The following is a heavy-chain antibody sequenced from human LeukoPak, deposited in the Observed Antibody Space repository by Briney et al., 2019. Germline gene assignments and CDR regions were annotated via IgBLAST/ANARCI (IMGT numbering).Heavy chain of an antibody. J-gene: IGHJ2*01. CDR2: ISSSSSYI. Sequence: GGSLRLSCAASGFTFSSYSMNWVRQAPGKGLEWVSSISSSSSYIYYADSVKGRFTISRDNAKNSLYLQMNSLRAEDTAVYYCARDPRPLTWYFDLWGRGTLVTVSS. CDR3: ARDPRPLTWYFDL. D-gene: IGHD1-20*01. CDR1: GFTFSSYS. V-gene: IGHV3-21*01.